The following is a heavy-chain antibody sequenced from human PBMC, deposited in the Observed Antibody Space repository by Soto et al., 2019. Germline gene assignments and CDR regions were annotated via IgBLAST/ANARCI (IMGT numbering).Heavy chain of an antibody. V-gene: IGHV1-3*04. CDR2: IYIDNGNT. J-gene: IGHJ4*02. D-gene: IGHD1-1*01. Sequence: ASVKVSCKPSGYTFTNYAMHWVRQAPGQRLEWMGWIYIDNGNTEYSQMFQGRVNITRDTSASTAYMELSSLRSEDKTVYYCARETTGTEYYFDYWGQGTLVTVSS. CDR3: ARETTGTEYYFDY. CDR1: GYTFTNYA.